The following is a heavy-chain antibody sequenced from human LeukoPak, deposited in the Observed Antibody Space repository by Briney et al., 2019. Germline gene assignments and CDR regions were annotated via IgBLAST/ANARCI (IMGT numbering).Heavy chain of an antibody. CDR1: GGSISSGGYY. Sequence: SETLSLTCTVSGGSISSGGYYWSWLRQHPGKGLEWIGYNSYYNPTLKSRVTISVDTSKNQFSLKLSSVTAADTAVYYCARAILTPSGYVCHFDLWGRGTLVTVSS. CDR3: ARAILTPSGYVCHFDL. V-gene: IGHV4-31*03. J-gene: IGHJ2*01. D-gene: IGHD3-3*01. CDR2: NS.